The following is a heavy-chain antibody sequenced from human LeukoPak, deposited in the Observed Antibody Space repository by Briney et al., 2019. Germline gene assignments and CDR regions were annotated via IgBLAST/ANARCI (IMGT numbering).Heavy chain of an antibody. CDR2: IYHSGST. CDR1: GGSISSSNW. CDR3: VGTTVTTRSNFDY. V-gene: IGHV4-4*02. Sequence: SETLSLTCAVSGGSISSSNWWSWVRQPPGKGLEWIGEIYHSGSTNYNPSLKSRVTISVDTSKNQFSLKLSSVTAADTAVYYCVGTTVTTRSNFDYWGQGTLVTVSS. J-gene: IGHJ4*02. D-gene: IGHD4-17*01.